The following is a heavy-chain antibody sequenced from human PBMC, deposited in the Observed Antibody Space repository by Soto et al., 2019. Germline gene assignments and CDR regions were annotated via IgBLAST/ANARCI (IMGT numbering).Heavy chain of an antibody. CDR2: IIPIFGTA. V-gene: IGHV1-69*13. CDR1: GVTFSSYA. J-gene: IGHJ5*02. Sequence: SVKVSCKASGVTFSSYAISWVRQAPGQGLEWMGGIIPIFGTANYAQKFQGRVTITADESTSTAYMELSSLRSEDTAVYYCASAPYYYDSRGTRFDPWGQGTLVTVSS. CDR3: ASAPYYYDSRGTRFDP. D-gene: IGHD3-22*01.